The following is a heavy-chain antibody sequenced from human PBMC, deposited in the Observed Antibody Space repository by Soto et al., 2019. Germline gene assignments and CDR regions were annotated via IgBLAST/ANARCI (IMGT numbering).Heavy chain of an antibody. V-gene: IGHV4-59*11. D-gene: IGHD6-19*01. Sequence: SETLSLTCTVSGDSISSHYWSWSRQSPGKGLEWIGHIYHSGSTRYNPSFKRRVTMSIDTSKNQFSLKLKSVTAADTAVYYCAKNLAVAGFCLDPWGQGILVTVSS. CDR3: AKNLAVAGFCLDP. CDR2: IYHSGST. CDR1: GDSISSHY. J-gene: IGHJ5*02.